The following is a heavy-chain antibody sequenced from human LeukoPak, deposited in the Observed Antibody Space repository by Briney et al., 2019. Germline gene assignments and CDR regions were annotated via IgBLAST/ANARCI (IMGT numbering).Heavy chain of an antibody. D-gene: IGHD3-16*01. CDR1: GFTFSSYA. CDR3: AKDRLGGPYFFHY. Sequence: PGGSLRLSCASSGFTFSSYAMSWVRQAPGKGLEWVSTIGGTGVRTYYADSVKRRFTIPKDNSKNTLYLQINSLRAEDTAVYFCAKDRLGGPYFFHYWGQGTLVTVSS. CDR2: IGGTGVRT. J-gene: IGHJ4*02. V-gene: IGHV3-23*01.